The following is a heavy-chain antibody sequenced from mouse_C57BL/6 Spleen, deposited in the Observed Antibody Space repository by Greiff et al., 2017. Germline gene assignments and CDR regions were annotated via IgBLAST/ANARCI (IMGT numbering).Heavy chain of an antibody. J-gene: IGHJ4*01. V-gene: IGHV1-82*01. CDR1: GYAFSSSW. CDR3: AIDSSGRYYAMDY. Sequence: QVQLKQSGPELVKPGASVKISCKASGYAFSSSWMNWVKQRPGTGLEWIGRIYPGDGDTNYNGQFKGKATLTADKSSSTAYMQLSSLTSEDSAVYFCAIDSSGRYYAMDYWGQGTSVTVSS. D-gene: IGHD3-2*02. CDR2: IYPGDGDT.